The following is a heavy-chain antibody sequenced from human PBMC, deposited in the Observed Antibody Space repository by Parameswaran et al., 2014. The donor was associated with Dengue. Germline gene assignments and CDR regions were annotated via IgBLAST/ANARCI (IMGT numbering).Heavy chain of an antibody. CDR2: IYSGGST. D-gene: IGHD6-19*01. V-gene: IGHV3-53*01. Sequence: WIRQPPGKGLEWVSVIYSGGSTYYADSVKGRFTISRDNSKNTLYLQMNSLRAEDTAVYYCARSVGCSSGWSHFDYWGQGTLVTVSS. CDR3: ARSVGCSSGWSHFDY. J-gene: IGHJ4*02.